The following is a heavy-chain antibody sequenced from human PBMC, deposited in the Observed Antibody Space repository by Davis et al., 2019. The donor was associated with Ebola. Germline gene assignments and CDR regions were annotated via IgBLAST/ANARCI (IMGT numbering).Heavy chain of an antibody. J-gene: IGHJ6*02. D-gene: IGHD1-7*01. V-gene: IGHV5-10-1*01. CDR2: INPRDSYT. CDR1: GYSFAGYR. CDR3: ARGGDYNWNSLTGMDV. Sequence: GESLKISCKGSGYSFAGYRISWVRQMPGKGLEWVGRINPRDSYTFYSPPFQGHVTISADTSINTAYLQWRSLKASDTAMYYCARGGDYNWNSLTGMDVWGQGTTVTVPS.